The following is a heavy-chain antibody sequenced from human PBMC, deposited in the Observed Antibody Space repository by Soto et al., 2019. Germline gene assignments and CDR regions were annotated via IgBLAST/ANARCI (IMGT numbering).Heavy chain of an antibody. D-gene: IGHD5-18*01. J-gene: IGHJ4*02. CDR1: GYTFTGYY. Sequence: AAVKVSCKSSGYTFTGYYMHWVRQAPGQGLEWMGWIDPNSGGTNYAQKFQGRVTMTRDTSISTAYMELSRLRSDDTAVYYCASDRGYRYGSDLDERGQGTLVTV. CDR3: ASDRGYRYGSDLDE. V-gene: IGHV1-2*02. CDR2: IDPNSGGT.